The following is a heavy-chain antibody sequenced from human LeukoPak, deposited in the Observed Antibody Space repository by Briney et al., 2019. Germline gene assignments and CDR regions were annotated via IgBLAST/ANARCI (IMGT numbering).Heavy chain of an antibody. D-gene: IGHD3-22*01. CDR1: GFSFDDYG. CDR2: INWNGDST. CDR3: ARDLRVVITGSFDS. Sequence: PGGSLRLSCAASGFSFDDYGLTWARQAPGKVLEWVSGINWNGDSTDYADSVKGRFTISRDNAKNSLYLQMNSLRAEDTALYYCARDLRVVITGSFDSWGQGTLVTVSS. V-gene: IGHV3-20*04. J-gene: IGHJ4*02.